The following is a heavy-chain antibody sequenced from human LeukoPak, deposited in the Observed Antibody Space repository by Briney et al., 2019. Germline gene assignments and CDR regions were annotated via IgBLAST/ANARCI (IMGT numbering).Heavy chain of an antibody. CDR1: GGTFSSYA. Sequence: EASVKVSCKASGGTFSSYAISWVRQAPGQGLEWMGGIIPIFGTANYAQKFQGRVTFTADESTSTAYMELSSLRSEDTAVYYCARGWSGYPDIDYWGQGTLVTVSS. D-gene: IGHD3-3*01. J-gene: IGHJ4*02. V-gene: IGHV1-69*13. CDR3: ARGWSGYPDIDY. CDR2: IIPIFGTA.